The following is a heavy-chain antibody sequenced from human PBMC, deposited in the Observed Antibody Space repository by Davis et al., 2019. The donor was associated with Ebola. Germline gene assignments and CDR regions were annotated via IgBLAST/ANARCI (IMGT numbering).Heavy chain of an antibody. D-gene: IGHD6-19*01. V-gene: IGHV1-58*01. J-gene: IGHJ4*02. Sequence: SVKVSCKASGFTFTSSAVQWVRQARGQRLEWIGWIVVGSGNTNYAQKFQERVTITRDMSTSTAYMELSSLRSEDTAVYYCAADPGSSGWYNGGYWGQGTLVTVSS. CDR3: AADPGSSGWYNGGY. CDR1: GFTFTSSA. CDR2: IVVGSGNT.